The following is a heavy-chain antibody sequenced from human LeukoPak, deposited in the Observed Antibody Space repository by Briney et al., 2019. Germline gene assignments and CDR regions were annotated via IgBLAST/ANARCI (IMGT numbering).Heavy chain of an antibody. J-gene: IGHJ5*02. CDR3: ARVSQQLYQNWFDP. CDR2: IYYSGST. D-gene: IGHD6-13*01. CDR1: GGSISSSSYY. Sequence: PSETLSLTCTVSGGSISSSSYYWGWIRQPPGKGLEWIGSIYYSGSTYYNPSLKSRVTISVDTSKNQFSLKLSSVTAADTAVYYCARVSQQLYQNWFDPWGQGTLVTVSS. V-gene: IGHV4-39*07.